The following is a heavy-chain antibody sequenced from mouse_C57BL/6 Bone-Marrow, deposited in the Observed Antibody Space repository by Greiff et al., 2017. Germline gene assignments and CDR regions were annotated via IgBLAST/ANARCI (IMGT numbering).Heavy chain of an antibody. Sequence: QVQLKESGPELVKPGASVKLSCKASGYTFTSYDINWVKQRPGQGLEWIGWIYPRDGSTKYNETFKGKATLTVDTSSSTAYMELHGLTSEDSAVYVCARDYGGSYWYFDVWGTGTTVTVSS. CDR2: IYPRDGST. J-gene: IGHJ1*03. CDR3: ARDYGGSYWYFDV. CDR1: GYTFTSYD. D-gene: IGHD1-1*01. V-gene: IGHV1-85*01.